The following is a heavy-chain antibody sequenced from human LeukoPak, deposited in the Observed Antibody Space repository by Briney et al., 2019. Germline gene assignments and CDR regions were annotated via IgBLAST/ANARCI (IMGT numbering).Heavy chain of an antibody. CDR1: GGSFSGYY. J-gene: IGHJ4*02. D-gene: IGHD3-3*01. Sequence: SETLSLTCAVYGGSFSGYYWSWIRQPPGKGLERIGEINHSGSTNYNPSLKSRVTISVDTSKNQFSLKLSSVTAADTAVYYCAREGDYYFDYWGQGTLVTVSS. CDR3: AREGDYYFDY. CDR2: INHSGST. V-gene: IGHV4-34*01.